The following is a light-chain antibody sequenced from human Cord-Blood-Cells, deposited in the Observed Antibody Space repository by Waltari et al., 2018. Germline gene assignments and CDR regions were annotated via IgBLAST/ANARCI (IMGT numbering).Light chain of an antibody. CDR2: AAS. CDR1: QSVSSY. V-gene: IGKV3-11*01. J-gene: IGKJ4*01. Sequence: EIVLTQSPATLSLSPGERATPSCRASQSVSSYLAWYQQNTGQAPRLLIYAASNRATGIPARFSGSGSGTDFTLTISSLEPEDFAVYYCQQRSNWPLTFGGGTKVEIK. CDR3: QQRSNWPLT.